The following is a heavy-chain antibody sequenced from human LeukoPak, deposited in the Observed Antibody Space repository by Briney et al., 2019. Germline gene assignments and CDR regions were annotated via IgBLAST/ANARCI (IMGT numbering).Heavy chain of an antibody. D-gene: IGHD2-8*01. Sequence: SETLSLTCAVSGVSISSSEWWIWVRQPPGQGLEWIGEIHRAGRTRYNPSLKSRVTISVDTSKNQFSLKLSSVTAADTAVYYCARVMAPKALRWTYYFDYWGQGTLVTVSS. V-gene: IGHV4-4*02. CDR2: IHRAGRT. CDR1: GVSISSSEW. CDR3: ARVMAPKALRWTYYFDY. J-gene: IGHJ4*02.